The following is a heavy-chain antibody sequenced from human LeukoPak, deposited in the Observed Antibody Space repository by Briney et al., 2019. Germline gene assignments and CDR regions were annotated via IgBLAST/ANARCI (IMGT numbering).Heavy chain of an antibody. CDR2: ISSDSRTI. J-gene: IGHJ4*02. V-gene: IGHV3-48*02. CDR3: ARYGSGTSYITNYFDY. CDR1: GFTFSSYS. D-gene: IGHD3-10*01. Sequence: GGSLRLSCAASGFTFSSYSMNWVRQAPGRGLEWVSYISSDSRTIYYADSVKGRFTISRDNAKNSLYLQMKSLRDEDTAAYYCARYGSGTSYITNYFDYWGQGTLVTASS.